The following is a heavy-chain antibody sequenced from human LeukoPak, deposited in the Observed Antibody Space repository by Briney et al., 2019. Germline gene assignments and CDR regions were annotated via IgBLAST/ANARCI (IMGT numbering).Heavy chain of an antibody. Sequence: GGSLRLSCAASGFTFSIYSTNWVRQAPGKGREWLSSITSSSNYIYYADSVKGRFTISRDNVQNSLYLQMNSLRAEDTAMYYCARDRGYFDNWGQGTLVTVSS. CDR1: GFTFSIYS. V-gene: IGHV3-21*01. CDR3: ARDRGYFDN. J-gene: IGHJ4*02. CDR2: ITSSSNYI.